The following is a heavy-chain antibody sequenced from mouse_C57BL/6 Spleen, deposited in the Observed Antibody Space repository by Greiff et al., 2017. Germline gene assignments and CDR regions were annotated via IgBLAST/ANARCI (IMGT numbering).Heavy chain of an antibody. CDR3: ARHYSNYGYAMDY. J-gene: IGHJ4*01. Sequence: EVQGVESGGGLVKPGGSLKLSCAASGFTFSDYGMHWVRQAPEKGLEWVAYISSGSSTIYYADTVKGRFTISRDNAKNTLFLQMTSLRSEDTAMYYCARHYSNYGYAMDYWGQGTSVTVSS. CDR1: GFTFSDYG. V-gene: IGHV5-17*01. CDR2: ISSGSSTI. D-gene: IGHD2-5*01.